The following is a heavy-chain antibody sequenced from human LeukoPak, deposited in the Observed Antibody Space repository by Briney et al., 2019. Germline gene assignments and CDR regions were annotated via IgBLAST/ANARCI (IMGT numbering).Heavy chain of an antibody. Sequence: SVKVSCTASGGTFSSYAISWVRQAPGQGLEWMGGIIPIFSTANYAQKFQGRVTITADESTSTAYMELSSLRSEDTAVYYCARSWYYDSSGYRYYYYGMDVWGQGTTVTVSS. CDR2: IIPIFSTA. V-gene: IGHV1-69*13. D-gene: IGHD3-22*01. J-gene: IGHJ6*02. CDR3: ARSWYYDSSGYRYYYYGMDV. CDR1: GGTFSSYA.